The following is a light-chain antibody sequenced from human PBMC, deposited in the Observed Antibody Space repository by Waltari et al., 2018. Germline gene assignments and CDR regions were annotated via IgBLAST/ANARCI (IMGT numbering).Light chain of an antibody. V-gene: IGKV1-39*01. CDR1: QRISSY. CDR2: AAS. J-gene: IGKJ1*01. CDR3: QQSYSTPGT. Sequence: IQLTEPASYLPASVGTRLTITCRASQRISSYLNWYQQKPGKAPKLLIYAASSLQSGVPSRFSGSGSGTDFTLTISSLQPEDFATYYCQQSYSTPGTFGQGTKVEIK.